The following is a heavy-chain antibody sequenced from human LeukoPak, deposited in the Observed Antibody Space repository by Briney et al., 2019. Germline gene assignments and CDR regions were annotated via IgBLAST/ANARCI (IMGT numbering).Heavy chain of an antibody. Sequence: SETLSLTCTVSGGSIRSYYWSWIRQPPGKGLEWIGYIYYSGSTNYNPSLKSRVTISVDTSKNQFSLKLSSVTAADTAVYYCARQRRGDSGSYYFDYWGQVTLVTVSS. J-gene: IGHJ4*02. V-gene: IGHV4-59*08. CDR2: IYYSGST. CDR3: ARQRRGDSGSYYFDY. CDR1: GGSIRSYY. D-gene: IGHD1-26*01.